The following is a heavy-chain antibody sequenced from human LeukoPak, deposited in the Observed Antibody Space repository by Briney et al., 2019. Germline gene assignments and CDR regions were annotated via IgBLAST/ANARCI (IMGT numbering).Heavy chain of an antibody. D-gene: IGHD3-9*01. J-gene: IGHJ3*02. CDR1: GYTFTSYG. Sequence: ASVKVSCKASGYTFTSYGISWVRQAPGQGPEWMGWISAYNGNTNYAQKLQGRVTMTTDTSTSTAYMELRSLRSDDTAVYYCAREGEYDILTGYPAAFDIWGQGTMVTVSS. CDR2: ISAYNGNT. CDR3: AREGEYDILTGYPAAFDI. V-gene: IGHV1-18*01.